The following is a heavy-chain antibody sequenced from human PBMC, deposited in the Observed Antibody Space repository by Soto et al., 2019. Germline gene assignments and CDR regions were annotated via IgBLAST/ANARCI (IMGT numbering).Heavy chain of an antibody. CDR2: IIPIFGTP. CDR3: ARERYDYGSGNYYNGIDF. Sequence: QVQLVQSGAEVKKPGSSVKVSCKASGGIFSTYAISWLRQAPGQGLEWMGGIIPIFGTPNYAQRFQGRVTITADESTSTDYIELGRLRSEDTAVYYCARERYDYGSGNYYNGIDFWGQGTLVTVSS. CDR1: GGIFSTYA. D-gene: IGHD3-10*01. J-gene: IGHJ4*02. V-gene: IGHV1-69*01.